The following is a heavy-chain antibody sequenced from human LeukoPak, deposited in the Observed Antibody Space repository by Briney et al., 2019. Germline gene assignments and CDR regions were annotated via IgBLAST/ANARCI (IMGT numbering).Heavy chain of an antibody. CDR3: ARGDYDSSGYYDY. CDR2: IYSGGST. V-gene: IGHV3-53*01. CDR1: GFTVSSNY. Sequence: GGSLRLSCAASGFTVSSNYMSWVRQAPGKGVEWVSVIYSGGSTYYADSVKGRFTISRDNPKNTLYLQMNSLRAEDTAVYYCARGDYDSSGYYDYWGQGTLVTVSS. J-gene: IGHJ4*02. D-gene: IGHD3-22*01.